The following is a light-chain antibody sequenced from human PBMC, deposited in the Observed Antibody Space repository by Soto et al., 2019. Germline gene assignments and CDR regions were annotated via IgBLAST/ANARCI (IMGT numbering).Light chain of an antibody. Sequence: EIVMTQSPATLSVSPGERVTLSCRASQSVSSNLAWYQQKVGQAPRLLIYGASTRATGIPARFSGSGSGTDFTLTISSLEPEDFAVYYCQQRSNWPRTFGQGTKVDIK. V-gene: IGKV3-11*01. CDR1: QSVSSN. J-gene: IGKJ1*01. CDR2: GAS. CDR3: QQRSNWPRT.